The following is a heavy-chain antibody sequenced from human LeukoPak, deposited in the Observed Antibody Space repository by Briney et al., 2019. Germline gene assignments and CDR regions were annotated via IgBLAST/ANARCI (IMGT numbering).Heavy chain of an antibody. D-gene: IGHD5-18*01. J-gene: IGHJ4*02. CDR3: ANSQKAAESPFDY. Sequence: SVKVSCKASGGTFTTYAFSWVRQAPGQGLEWMGRIIPSLDIAHYAQKFQGRVTITADKSTSTVYMELSSLRSEDTAVYYCANSQKAAESPFDYWGQGTLVTFSS. CDR2: IIPSLDIA. CDR1: GGTFTTYA. V-gene: IGHV1-69*04.